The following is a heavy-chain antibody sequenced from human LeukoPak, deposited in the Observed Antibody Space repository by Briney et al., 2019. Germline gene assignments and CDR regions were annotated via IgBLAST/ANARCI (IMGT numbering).Heavy chain of an antibody. Sequence: GGSLRLSCAASGFTFSSYGMHWVRQAPGKGLEWVAVIWYDGSNKYYADSVKGRFTISRDNSKNTLYLQMNSLRAEDTAVYYCARVMRAYDSSGRSPGYWGQGTLATVSS. CDR3: ARVMRAYDSSGRSPGY. J-gene: IGHJ4*02. CDR1: GFTFSSYG. V-gene: IGHV3-33*01. CDR2: IWYDGSNK. D-gene: IGHD3-22*01.